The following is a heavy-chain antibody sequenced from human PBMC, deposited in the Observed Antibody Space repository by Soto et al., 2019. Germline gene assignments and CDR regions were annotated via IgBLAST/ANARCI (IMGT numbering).Heavy chain of an antibody. Sequence: GGSLRLSCAASGFTFSSYEMNWVRQAPGKGLEWVSYISSSGGNIYYAESVKGRLTISRDDSKNTLYLQMNSLRVEDTAVYYCAKDPPWTVGPLAMDVWGQGTTVTVSS. CDR2: ISSSGGNI. CDR3: AKDPPWTVGPLAMDV. CDR1: GFTFSSYE. D-gene: IGHD2-2*01. V-gene: IGHV3-48*03. J-gene: IGHJ6*02.